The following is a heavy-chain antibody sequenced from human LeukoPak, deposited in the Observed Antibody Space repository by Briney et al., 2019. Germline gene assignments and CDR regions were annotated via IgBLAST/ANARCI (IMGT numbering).Heavy chain of an antibody. CDR3: AKAGGSGSYYNTLPYYYYYYYMDV. Sequence: PGGSLRLSCAASGFTFCSYGMSWVRQAPGKGLEWVSAISGSGGSTYYADSVKGRFTISRDNSKNTLYLQMNSLRAEDTAVYYCAKAGGSGSYYNTLPYYYYYYYMDVWGKGTTVTISS. CDR1: GFTFCSYG. D-gene: IGHD3-10*01. V-gene: IGHV3-23*01. J-gene: IGHJ6*03. CDR2: ISGSGGST.